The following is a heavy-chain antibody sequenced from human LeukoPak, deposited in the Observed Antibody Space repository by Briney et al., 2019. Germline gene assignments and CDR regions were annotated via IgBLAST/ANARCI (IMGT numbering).Heavy chain of an antibody. J-gene: IGHJ5*02. CDR3: ASAREEYNWFDP. D-gene: IGHD3-10*01. Sequence: PGRSLRLSCAASGFTFSSYAMHWVRQAPGKGLEWVEVISYDGSNKYYADSVKGRFTISRDNSKNTLYLQMNSLRAEDTAVYYCASAREEYNWFDPWGQGTLVTVSS. CDR2: ISYDGSNK. CDR1: GFTFSSYA. V-gene: IGHV3-30-3*01.